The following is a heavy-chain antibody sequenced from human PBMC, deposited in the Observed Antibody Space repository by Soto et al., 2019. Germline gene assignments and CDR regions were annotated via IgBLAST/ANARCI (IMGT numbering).Heavy chain of an antibody. Sequence: SVKGSCKASGYTFTGYYMHWVRQAPVQGLEWMGWINPNSGGTNYAQKFQGRVTMTRDTSISTAYMELSRLRSDDTAVYYCARDTLSTVTLPHWGQGTLVTVSS. CDR2: INPNSGGT. J-gene: IGHJ4*02. CDR3: ARDTLSTVTLPH. CDR1: GYTFTGYY. V-gene: IGHV1-2*02. D-gene: IGHD4-17*01.